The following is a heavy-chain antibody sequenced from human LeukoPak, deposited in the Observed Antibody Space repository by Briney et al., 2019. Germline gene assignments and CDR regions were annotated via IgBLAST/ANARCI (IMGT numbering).Heavy chain of an antibody. V-gene: IGHV3-23*01. Sequence: HPGGSLRLSCAASGFTFSSSAISWVRQAPGKGLQWVSTINGDGGGDTTNYADPVKGRFTISRDTSKNTLYLQMSSLRVEDTAVYYCAKAYPTARGVNFDYWGQGTLVTVSS. D-gene: IGHD3-10*01. CDR3: AKAYPTARGVNFDY. J-gene: IGHJ4*02. CDR2: INGDGGGDTT. CDR1: GFTFSSSA.